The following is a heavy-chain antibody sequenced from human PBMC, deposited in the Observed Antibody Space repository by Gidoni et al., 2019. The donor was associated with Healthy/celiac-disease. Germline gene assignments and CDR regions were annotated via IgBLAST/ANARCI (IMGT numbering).Heavy chain of an antibody. D-gene: IGHD6-13*01. Sequence: QLQLQESGPGLVKPSETLSLTCTVSGGSISSSSYYWGWIRQPPGKGLEWIGSIYYSGSTYYNPSLKSRVTISVDTSKNQFSLKLSSVTAADTAVYYCARLTPSGYSSSWEYYGMDVWGQGTTVTVSS. J-gene: IGHJ6*02. CDR2: IYYSGST. CDR3: ARLTPSGYSSSWEYYGMDV. CDR1: GGSISSSSYY. V-gene: IGHV4-39*01.